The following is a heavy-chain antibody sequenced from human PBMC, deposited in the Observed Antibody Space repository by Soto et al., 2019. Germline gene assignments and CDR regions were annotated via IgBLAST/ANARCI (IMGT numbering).Heavy chain of an antibody. V-gene: IGHV1-18*01. D-gene: IGHD3-3*01. CDR2: ISAYNGNT. J-gene: IGHJ6*02. Sequence: ASVKVSCKASGGTFSSYAISWVRQAPGQGLEWMGWISAYNGNTNYAQNFQGRVTMTTDTSTSTAYMELRSLRSDDTAVYYCTTDHTYYDFWSGYWPHYYYYGMDVWGQGTTVTVSS. CDR3: TTDHTYYDFWSGYWPHYYYYGMDV. CDR1: GGTFSSYA.